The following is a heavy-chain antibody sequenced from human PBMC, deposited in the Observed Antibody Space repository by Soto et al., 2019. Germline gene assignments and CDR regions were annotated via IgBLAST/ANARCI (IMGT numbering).Heavy chain of an antibody. CDR3: ARGGYYYDSSGETDAFDI. Sequence: PSETLSLTCAVYGGSFSGYYCSWIRQPPWKGLEWIGEINHSGSTNYNPSLKSRVTISVDTSKKQFSLKLSSVTAADTAVYYCARGGYYYDSSGETDAFDIWGQGTMVTVSS. D-gene: IGHD3-22*01. CDR1: GGSFSGYY. V-gene: IGHV4-34*01. CDR2: INHSGST. J-gene: IGHJ3*02.